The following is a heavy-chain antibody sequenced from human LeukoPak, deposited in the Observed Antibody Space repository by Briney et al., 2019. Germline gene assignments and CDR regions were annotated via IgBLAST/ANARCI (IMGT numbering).Heavy chain of an antibody. CDR3: ARAITMIDLDAFDI. CDR2: ISSSSSTI. J-gene: IGHJ3*02. V-gene: IGHV3-48*02. D-gene: IGHD3-22*01. Sequence: GGSLRLSCAASGFTFSSYSMNWVRQAPGKGLEWDSYISSSSSTIYYADSVKGRFTISRDNAKNSLYLQMNSLRDEDTAVYYCARAITMIDLDAFDIWGQGTMVTVSS. CDR1: GFTFSSYS.